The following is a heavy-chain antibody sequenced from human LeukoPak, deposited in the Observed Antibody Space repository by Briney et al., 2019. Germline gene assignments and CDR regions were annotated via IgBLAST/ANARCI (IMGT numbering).Heavy chain of an antibody. V-gene: IGHV3-11*01. Sequence: GGSLRLSCAASGFTFSDYYMSWIRQAPGKGLEWVSYISSSGSTIYYADSVKGRFTISRDNAKNSLYLQMNSLRAEDTAVYYCSRRVYYYYYMDVWGKGTTVTVSS. CDR2: ISSSGSTI. J-gene: IGHJ6*03. CDR1: GFTFSDYY. CDR3: SRRVYYYYYMDV.